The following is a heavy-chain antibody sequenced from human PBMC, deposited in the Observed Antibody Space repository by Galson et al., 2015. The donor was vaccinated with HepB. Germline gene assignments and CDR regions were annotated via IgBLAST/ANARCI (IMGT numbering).Heavy chain of an antibody. CDR1: GDSSSNDRW. CDR3: ARAKEGRGYFDY. Sequence: ETLSLSYAVSGDSSSNDRWWSWVRPPPGEGLEWIGDAYHSGGTNYRPSLKSLATISVDKSKNQFSLKLTSVTAADTAVYYCARAKEGRGYFDYWGQGTLVTVSS. D-gene: IGHD3-10*01. CDR2: AYHSGGT. J-gene: IGHJ4*02. V-gene: IGHV4-4*02.